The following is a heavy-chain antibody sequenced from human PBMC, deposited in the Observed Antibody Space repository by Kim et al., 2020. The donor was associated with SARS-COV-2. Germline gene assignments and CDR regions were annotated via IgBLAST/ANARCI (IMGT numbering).Heavy chain of an antibody. CDR2: K. Sequence: KYYADSVKGRFTLSRDNSQDTMYLQMNSLRGEDTAVYYCAREAREAHFDYWGQGTLVTVSS. V-gene: IGHV3-30*01. CDR3: AREAREAHFDY. J-gene: IGHJ4*02.